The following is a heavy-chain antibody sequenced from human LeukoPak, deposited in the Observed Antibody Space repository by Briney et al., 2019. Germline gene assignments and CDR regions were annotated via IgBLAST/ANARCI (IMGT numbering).Heavy chain of an antibody. CDR3: AKAVHYYDSSGYYHYYFDY. V-gene: IGHV3-30*02. D-gene: IGHD3-22*01. CDR1: GFTFSSYG. CDR2: IRYDGSNK. Sequence: GGTLRLSCAASGFTFSSYGMHWVRQAPGKGLEWVAFIRYDGSNKYYADSVKGRFTISRDNSKNTLYLQMNSLRAEDTAVYYCAKAVHYYDSSGYYHYYFDYWGQGTLVTVSS. J-gene: IGHJ4*02.